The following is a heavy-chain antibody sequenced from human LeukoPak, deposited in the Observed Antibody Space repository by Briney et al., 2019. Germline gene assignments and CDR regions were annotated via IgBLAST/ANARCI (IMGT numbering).Heavy chain of an antibody. V-gene: IGHV1-8*01. CDR1: GYTFTSYD. J-gene: IGHJ4*02. D-gene: IGHD6-13*01. CDR2: MNPNSGNT. CDR3: ARHWGSSSWPDY. Sequence: GASVKVSCKASGYTFTSYDINWVRQATGQGLEWMRWMNPNSGNTGYAQKFQGRVTMTRNTSISTAYMELSSLRSEDTAVYYCARHWGSSSWPDYWGQGTLVTVSS.